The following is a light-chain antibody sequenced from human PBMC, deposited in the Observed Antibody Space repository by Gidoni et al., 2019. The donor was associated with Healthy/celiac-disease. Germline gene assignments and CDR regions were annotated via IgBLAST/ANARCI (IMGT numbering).Light chain of an antibody. CDR1: QSVSNSY. V-gene: IGKV3-20*01. CDR2: GAS. Sequence: TVLTQSPGTLSLSPGERATLSCRASQSVSNSYLAWYQQKPGQAPRLLIYGASNRATGVPARFSGSGSGTDFTLTISRLEPEDFAVYYCQQYGSSPKTFGQGTKVEIK. CDR3: QQYGSSPKT. J-gene: IGKJ1*01.